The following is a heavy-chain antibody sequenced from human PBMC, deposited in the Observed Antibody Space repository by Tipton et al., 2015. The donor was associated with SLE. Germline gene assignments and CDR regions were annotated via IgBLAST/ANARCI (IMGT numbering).Heavy chain of an antibody. J-gene: IGHJ5*02. V-gene: IGHV4-59*12. D-gene: IGHD3-16*01. CDR2: IYYSGST. CDR1: GGSISSYY. CDR3: ATKAGLGWFDP. Sequence: TLSLTCTVSGGSISSYYWSWIRQPPGKGLEWIGYIYYSGSTNYNPSLKSRVTISVDTSKNQFSLRLSPVTAADTAVYYCATKAGLGWFDPWGQGTLVTVSS.